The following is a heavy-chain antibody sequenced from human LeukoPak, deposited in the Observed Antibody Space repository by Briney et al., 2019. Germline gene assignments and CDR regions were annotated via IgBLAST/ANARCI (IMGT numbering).Heavy chain of an antibody. CDR3: VKDPVGWNQGYFDY. V-gene: IGHV3-23*01. CDR1: GFTFSSYA. CDR2: ISGTGGTT. J-gene: IGHJ4*02. Sequence: PGGSLRLSCAVSGFTFSSYAMSWVRQAPGKGLEWVSAISGTGGTTYYADSVKGRFTISRDNTKNTLFLQINTLRAEDTAVYYCVKDPVGWNQGYFDYWGQGTLVTVSS. D-gene: IGHD1-1*01.